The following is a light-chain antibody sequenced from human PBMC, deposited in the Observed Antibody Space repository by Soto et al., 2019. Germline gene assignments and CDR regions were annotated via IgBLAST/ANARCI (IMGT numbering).Light chain of an antibody. CDR1: QDISNY. CDR3: QQYDNLPSIT. CDR2: DAS. V-gene: IGKV1-33*01. Sequence: PSSLSASVGDRVTIACQASQDISNYLNWYQQKPGKAPKLLIYDASNLETGVPSRFSGSGSGTDFTFTISSLQPEDIATYYCQQYDNLPSITFGQGTRLEIK. J-gene: IGKJ5*01.